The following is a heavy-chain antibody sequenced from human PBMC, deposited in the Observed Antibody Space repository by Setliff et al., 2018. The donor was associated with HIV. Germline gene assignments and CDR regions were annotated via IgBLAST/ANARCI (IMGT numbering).Heavy chain of an antibody. CDR3: ARGRSGYDTGWFDP. CDR2: IIPILGIA. Sequence: GASVKVSCKASGGTFSSYAISWVRQAPGQGLEWMGGIIPILGIANYAQKFQGRVTITADTSTSTAYMDLRSLRSDDTAVYYCARGRSGYDTGWFDPWGQGTLVTVSS. J-gene: IGHJ5*02. V-gene: IGHV1-69*10. D-gene: IGHD5-12*01. CDR1: GGTFSSYA.